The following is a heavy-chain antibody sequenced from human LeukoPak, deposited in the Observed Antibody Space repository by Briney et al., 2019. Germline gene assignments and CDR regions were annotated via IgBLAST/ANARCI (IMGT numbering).Heavy chain of an antibody. Sequence: GGSLRLSCAASGFTFSSYAMHWVRQAPGKGLEWVAVISYDGSNKYYADSVKGRFTISRDNSKNTLYLQMNSLRAEDTAVYYCARGYGSGSYYRDYFDYWGQGTLVTVSS. J-gene: IGHJ4*02. CDR1: GFTFSSYA. CDR2: ISYDGSNK. V-gene: IGHV3-30*04. D-gene: IGHD3-10*01. CDR3: ARGYGSGSYYRDYFDY.